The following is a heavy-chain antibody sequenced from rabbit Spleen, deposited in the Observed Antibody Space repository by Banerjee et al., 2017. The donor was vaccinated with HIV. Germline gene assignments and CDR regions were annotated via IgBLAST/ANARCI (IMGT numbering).Heavy chain of an antibody. Sequence: EQLEESGGGLVKPEGSLTLTCTASGFSFSSSYWICWVRQAPGKGLEWIACIYAGSSGSTYYASWAKGRFTISKTSSTTMTLRMTSLSAADTATYFCARAPYAGIAVYGYAQNLWGPGTLVTVS. CDR2: IYAGSSGST. D-gene: IGHD6-1*01. CDR3: ARAPYAGIAVYGYAQNL. CDR1: GFSFSSSYW. V-gene: IGHV1S45*01. J-gene: IGHJ4*01.